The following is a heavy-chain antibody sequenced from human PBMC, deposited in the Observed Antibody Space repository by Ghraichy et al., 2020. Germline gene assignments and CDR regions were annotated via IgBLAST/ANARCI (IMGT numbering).Heavy chain of an antibody. CDR3: ARDQTRTYYYGSGSYYNVSLFDY. V-gene: IGHV3-11*05. CDR2: ISSSSSYT. J-gene: IGHJ4*02. Sequence: GGSLRLSCAASGFTFSDYYMSWIRQAPGKGLEWVSYISSSSSYTNYADSVKGRFTISRDNAKNSLYLQMNSLRAEDTAVYYCARDQTRTYYYGSGSYYNVSLFDYWGQGTLVTVSS. CDR1: GFTFSDYY. D-gene: IGHD3-10*01.